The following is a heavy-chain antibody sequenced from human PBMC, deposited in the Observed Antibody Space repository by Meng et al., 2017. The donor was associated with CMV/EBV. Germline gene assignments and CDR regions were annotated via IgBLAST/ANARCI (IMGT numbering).Heavy chain of an antibody. CDR1: GFTLSRYW. J-gene: IGHJ4*02. D-gene: IGHD3-3*01. Sequence: GESLKISCAASGFTLSRYWMTWVRQAPGKGLEWVANIKEDGAEKYYVDSVKGRFTISRDNAKNSLFLHMNSLRADDTAVYYCAGGRTYYDFWSGYWGYFDYWGQGTLVTVSS. V-gene: IGHV3-7*01. CDR2: IKEDGAEK. CDR3: AGGRTYYDFWSGYWGYFDY.